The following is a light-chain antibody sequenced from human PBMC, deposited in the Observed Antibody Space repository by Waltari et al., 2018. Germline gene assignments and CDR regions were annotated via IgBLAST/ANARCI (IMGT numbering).Light chain of an antibody. Sequence: EIVLTQSPGTLSLSPGERATLSCRASQSVTSNYLAWYQHKPGQAPKLLIYHASSRATGIPDRFSGSGSGTDFTLTISRLEPEDFAVYYCQQYGNSPPYTFGQGTKLEI. V-gene: IGKV3-20*01. CDR2: HAS. J-gene: IGKJ2*01. CDR3: QQYGNSPPYT. CDR1: QSVTSNY.